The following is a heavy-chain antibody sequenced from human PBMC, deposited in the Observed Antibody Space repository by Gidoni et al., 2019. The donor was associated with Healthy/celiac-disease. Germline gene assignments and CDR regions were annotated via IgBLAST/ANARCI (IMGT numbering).Heavy chain of an antibody. CDR3: AGDVGPSGGVLMVYAIPGAYYFDY. V-gene: IGHV3-21*01. D-gene: IGHD2-8*01. Sequence: AASGFTFSSYSMNWVRQAPGKGLEWVSSLSSSSSYISNAYSVKGRFTISRDNAKNSLYLQMNSLRAGDTAVYYCAGDVGPSGGVLMVYAIPGAYYFDYWGQGTLVTVSS. CDR1: GFTFSSYS. J-gene: IGHJ4*02. CDR2: LSSSSSYI.